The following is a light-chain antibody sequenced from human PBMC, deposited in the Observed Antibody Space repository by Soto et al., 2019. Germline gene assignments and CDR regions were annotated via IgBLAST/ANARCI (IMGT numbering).Light chain of an antibody. J-gene: IGKJ3*01. V-gene: IGKV1-9*01. Sequence: ILLTQSPSSMAASVGNTITLTCRASQGISSYLAWYQQKPGKAPKLLIYTASTLQSGVPSRFSGSGSGTDFTLTISRLQPEDFATYYCQQLNSYPRTVGPGTKVDIK. CDR2: TAS. CDR1: QGISSY. CDR3: QQLNSYPRT.